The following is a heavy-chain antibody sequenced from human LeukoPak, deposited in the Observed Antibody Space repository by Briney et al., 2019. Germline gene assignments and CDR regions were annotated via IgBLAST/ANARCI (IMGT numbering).Heavy chain of an antibody. J-gene: IGHJ5*02. V-gene: IGHV4-4*07. Sequence: PSETLSLTYSVSGESISSNYWSWIRQPAGKGLEWIGRIDTSGSVDYISSLNGRVTMSVDTSKNQFSLKLHSVTAADTAVYYCAKYSGGSYYNWFDPWGQGTLVTVAS. D-gene: IGHD1-26*01. CDR2: IDTSGSV. CDR1: GESISSNY. CDR3: AKYSGGSYYNWFDP.